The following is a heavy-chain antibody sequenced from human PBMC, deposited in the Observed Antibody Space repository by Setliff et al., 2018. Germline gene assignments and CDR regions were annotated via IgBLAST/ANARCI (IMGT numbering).Heavy chain of an antibody. Sequence: SVKVSCKASGYTLRSYYMHWVRQAPGQGLEWLGGTIPMFGTTNYARKFQGRVTIISDESTSTAYMQLSSLGSEDTAVYYCVREGVDTRSSTDYRYYMDVWGKGTTVTVSS. J-gene: IGHJ6*03. CDR3: VREGVDTRSSTDYRYYMDV. CDR2: TIPMFGTT. CDR1: GYTLRSYY. V-gene: IGHV1-69*13. D-gene: IGHD5-18*01.